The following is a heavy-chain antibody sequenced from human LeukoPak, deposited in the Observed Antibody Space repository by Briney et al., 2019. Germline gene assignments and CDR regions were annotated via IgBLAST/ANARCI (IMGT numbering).Heavy chain of an antibody. J-gene: IGHJ4*02. CDR1: GGSFSGYY. Sequence: PSETLSLTCAVYGGSFSGYYWSWIRQPPGKGLEWIGEINHSGSTNYNPSLKSRVTMSVDTSKNQFSLKLSSVTAADTAVYYCARDRGCSYDYWGQGTLVTVSS. CDR3: ARDRGCSYDY. CDR2: INHSGST. D-gene: IGHD3-10*01. V-gene: IGHV4-34*01.